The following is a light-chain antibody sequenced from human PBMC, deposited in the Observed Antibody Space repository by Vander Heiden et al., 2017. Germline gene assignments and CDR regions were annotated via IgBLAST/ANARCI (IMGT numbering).Light chain of an antibody. J-gene: IGKJ4*01. CDR1: QGIGTW. Sequence: DIQMTKSPSSVSASVGDRVTITCRASQGIGTWLAWYQQKPGKAPKLLIYAASNLQSGVPSRFSGSGSGTDFTLTISSLQPEDFATYYCQQANNFPALGFGGGTKVEIK. V-gene: IGKV1-12*01. CDR2: AAS. CDR3: QQANNFPALG.